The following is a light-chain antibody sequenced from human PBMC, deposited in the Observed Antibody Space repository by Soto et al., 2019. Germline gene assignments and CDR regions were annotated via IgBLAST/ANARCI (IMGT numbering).Light chain of an antibody. V-gene: IGLV1-40*01. J-gene: IGLJ1*01. CDR1: SSNIGAGYD. Sequence: QSVLTQPPSVSGAPGQRLTLSCTGSSSNIGAGYDVHWYQQLPGAAPKVVIYGNTNRPSGVPDRFSGSKSGPSASLVITGLQAEDEADYYCLSYDKSLSGYVSGDGTKVTVL. CDR2: GNT. CDR3: LSYDKSLSGYV.